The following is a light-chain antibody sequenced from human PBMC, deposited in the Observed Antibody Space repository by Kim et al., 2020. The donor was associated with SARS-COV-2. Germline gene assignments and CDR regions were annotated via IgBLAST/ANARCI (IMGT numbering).Light chain of an antibody. J-gene: IGLJ3*02. Sequence: GGTVTLTGGTPTGGVTRGHSTYWFQQKPGQAPTTLIFDTSNRHSCTPARFSGSLPGDNAALTLSGAQAEDEAEYYCLVSYSGARRVFGGGTSLTVL. CDR2: DTS. CDR1: TGGVTRGHS. V-gene: IGLV7-46*01. CDR3: LVSYSGARRV.